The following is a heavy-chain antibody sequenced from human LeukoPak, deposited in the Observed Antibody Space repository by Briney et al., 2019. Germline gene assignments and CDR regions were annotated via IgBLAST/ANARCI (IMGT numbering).Heavy chain of an antibody. Sequence: AASVKVSCKASGGTFSSYAISWVRQAPGQGLEWMGGIIPIFGTANYAQKFQGRVTITADESTSTAYMELSSLRSEDTAVYYCASAPGGYFDYWGQGTLVTVSS. CDR2: IIPIFGTA. J-gene: IGHJ4*02. D-gene: IGHD3-10*01. CDR3: ASAPGGYFDY. CDR1: GGTFSSYA. V-gene: IGHV1-69*13.